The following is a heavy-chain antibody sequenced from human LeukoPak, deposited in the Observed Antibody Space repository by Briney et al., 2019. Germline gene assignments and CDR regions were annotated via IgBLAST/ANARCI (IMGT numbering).Heavy chain of an antibody. Sequence: PGGSLRLSCVASGFTFSSHLMHWVRQVPGKGLVWVSRLNSDGSSTRYADSVKGRFTISRDNAKNTLYLQMNSLRVEDTAVYYCVRGDYSNYDFDYWGQGTLVTVSS. V-gene: IGHV3-74*01. CDR3: VRGDYSNYDFDY. D-gene: IGHD4-11*01. CDR1: GFTFSSHL. CDR2: LNSDGSST. J-gene: IGHJ4*02.